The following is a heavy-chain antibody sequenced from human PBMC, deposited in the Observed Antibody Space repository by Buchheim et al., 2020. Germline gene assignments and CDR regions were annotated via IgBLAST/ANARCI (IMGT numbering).Heavy chain of an antibody. CDR2: INHSGST. CDR1: GGSFSGYY. J-gene: IGHJ6*03. V-gene: IGHV4-34*01. D-gene: IGHD3-22*01. Sequence: QVQLQQWGAGLLKPSETLSLTCAVYGGSFSGYYWSWIRQPPGKGLEWIGEINHSGSTNYNPSLKSRVTISVDKSKNQFSLKLSSVTAAETAVYYCARGRRYYDSSGYYFYYYYYYMDVWGKGTT. CDR3: ARGRRYYDSSGYYFYYYYYYMDV.